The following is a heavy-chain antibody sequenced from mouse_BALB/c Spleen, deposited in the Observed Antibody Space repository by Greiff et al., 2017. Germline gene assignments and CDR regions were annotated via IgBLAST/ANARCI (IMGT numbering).Heavy chain of an antibody. J-gene: IGHJ2*01. CDR2: INPSNGGT. CDR1: GYTFTSYY. V-gene: IGHV1S81*02. D-gene: IGHD4-1*01. Sequence: VQLQQSGAELVKPGASVKLSCKASGYTFTSYYMYWVKQRPGQGLEWIGEINPSNGGTNFNEKFKSKATLTVDKSSSTAYMQLSSLTSEDSAVYYCTRANWAYFDYWGQGTTLTVSS. CDR3: TRANWAYFDY.